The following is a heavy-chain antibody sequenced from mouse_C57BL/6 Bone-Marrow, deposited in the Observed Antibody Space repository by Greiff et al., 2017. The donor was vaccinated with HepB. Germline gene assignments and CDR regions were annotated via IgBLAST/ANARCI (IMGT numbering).Heavy chain of an antibody. CDR2: ISNLAYSI. Sequence: EVHLVESGGGLVQPGGSLKLSCAASGFTFSDYGMAWVRQAPRKGPEWVAFISNLAYSIYYADTVTGRFTISRENAKNTLYLEMSSLRSEDTAMYYCASYYGSSYGFAYWGQGTLVTVSA. CDR1: GFTFSDYG. J-gene: IGHJ3*01. V-gene: IGHV5-15*01. CDR3: ASYYGSSYGFAY. D-gene: IGHD1-1*01.